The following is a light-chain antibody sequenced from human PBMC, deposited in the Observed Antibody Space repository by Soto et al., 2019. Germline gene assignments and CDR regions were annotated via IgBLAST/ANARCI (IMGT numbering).Light chain of an antibody. CDR2: VAS. Sequence: DIQMTQSPSSLSASVGDRVTITCRVSQSISTYLNWYQQKPGEAPKLLIFVASNLRSGVPSRFSGSGSGTDFTLTISSLQPEDFATYYCQQSYYTPLLTFGGGTKVDIK. CDR1: QSISTY. J-gene: IGKJ4*01. V-gene: IGKV1-39*01. CDR3: QQSYYTPLLT.